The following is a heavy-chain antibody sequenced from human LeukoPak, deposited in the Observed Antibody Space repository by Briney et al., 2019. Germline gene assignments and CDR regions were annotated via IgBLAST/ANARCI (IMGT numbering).Heavy chain of an antibody. CDR2: ISSSSSYI. J-gene: IGHJ4*02. Sequence: PGGSLRLSCAASGFTFSSYSMNWVRQAPGKGLEWVSSISSSSSYIYYADLVKGLFTISRDNAKTSLYLQMNRLRAEDTAVYYCAREGRSIAARDFDYWGQGTLVTVSS. D-gene: IGHD6-6*01. CDR3: AREGRSIAARDFDY. V-gene: IGHV3-21*01. CDR1: GFTFSSYS.